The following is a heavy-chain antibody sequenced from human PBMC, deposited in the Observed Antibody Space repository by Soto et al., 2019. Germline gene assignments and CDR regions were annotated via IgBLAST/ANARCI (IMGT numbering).Heavy chain of an antibody. CDR1: GDSISSYY. V-gene: IGHV4-59*01. CDR2: IYYSGST. D-gene: IGHD6-19*01. Sequence: QVQLQESGPGLVKPSETLSLNCTVSGDSISSYYWSWIRQSPGKGLEWIGYIYYSGSTNYNPSLKRRVPRSGDTSKTQFSLRLSSVTAADTAVYYCARGSSGWPPRLDYWGQGTLVTVSS. CDR3: ARGSSGWPPRLDY. J-gene: IGHJ4*02.